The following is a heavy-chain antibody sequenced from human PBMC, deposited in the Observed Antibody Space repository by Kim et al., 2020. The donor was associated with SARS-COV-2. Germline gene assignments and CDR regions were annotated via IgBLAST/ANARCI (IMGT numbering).Heavy chain of an antibody. CDR3: ARAYYDFWSSRGYYYGMDV. Sequence: GGSLRLSCAASGFTFSSYGMHWVRQAPGKGLEWVAVIWYDGSNKYYADSVKGRFTISRDNSKNTLYLQMNSLRAEDTAVYYCARAYYDFWSSRGYYYGMDVWGQGTTVTVSS. V-gene: IGHV3-33*01. CDR1: GFTFSSYG. D-gene: IGHD3-3*01. CDR2: IWYDGSNK. J-gene: IGHJ6*02.